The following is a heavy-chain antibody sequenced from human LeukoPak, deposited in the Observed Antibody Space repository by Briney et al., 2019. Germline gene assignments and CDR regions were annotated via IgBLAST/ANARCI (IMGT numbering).Heavy chain of an antibody. D-gene: IGHD3-3*01. CDR1: GFTFSSYA. J-gene: IGHJ6*03. CDR2: ISGSGGST. CDR3: VRGSLASGVVVYYYYYLDV. Sequence: GGSLRLSCAASGFTFSSYAMSWVRQAPGKGLEWVSAISGSGGSTYYADSVKGRFTISRDNSKNTLYLQMNSLRAEDTAVYYCVRGSLASGVVVYYYYYLDVWCKGTTVTVSS. V-gene: IGHV3-23*01.